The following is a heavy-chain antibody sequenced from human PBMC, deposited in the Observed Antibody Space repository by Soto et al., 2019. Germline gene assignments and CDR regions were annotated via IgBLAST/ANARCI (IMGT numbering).Heavy chain of an antibody. CDR1: GGSISSGGYY. Sequence: QVQLQESGPGLVKPSQTLSLTCTVSGGSISSGGYYWSWIRQHPGKGLEWIGYIYYTGSTYYNPSLKSRVNISVDTSKNQFSLQLTSVTAADTAVYYCARDEEVNYADYGGSDHDYGMDVWGQGTTVTVYS. V-gene: IGHV4-31*03. CDR3: ARDEEVNYADYGGSDHDYGMDV. D-gene: IGHD4-17*01. CDR2: IYYTGST. J-gene: IGHJ6*02.